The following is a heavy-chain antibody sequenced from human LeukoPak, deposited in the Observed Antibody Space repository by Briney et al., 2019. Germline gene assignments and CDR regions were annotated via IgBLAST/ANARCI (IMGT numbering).Heavy chain of an antibody. CDR2: ISAYNGNT. J-gene: IGHJ3*02. CDR3: ARATWNDVPDAFDI. CDR1: GYTFTSYG. V-gene: IGHV1-18*04. Sequence: ASVKVSCKASGYTFTSYGISWVRQAPGQGLEWMGWISAYNGNTNYAQKLQGRVTMTTDTSTSKAYMELRSLRSDDTAVYYCARATWNDVPDAFDIWGQGTMVTVSS. D-gene: IGHD1-1*01.